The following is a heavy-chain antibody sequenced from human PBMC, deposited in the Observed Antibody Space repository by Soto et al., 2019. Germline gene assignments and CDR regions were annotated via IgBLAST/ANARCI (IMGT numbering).Heavy chain of an antibody. J-gene: IGHJ3*02. CDR3: ARQRGYIHGPSGNDAFDI. Sequence: QVQLVESGGGVVQPGRSLRLSCAASGFTLSGYGMHWVRQAPGKGLEWVATIWYDGGNNYYADSVKGRFTISRDNSKNTLYLQLNSLRDEDTAVYYCARQRGYIHGPSGNDAFDIWGQGTMVTVSS. D-gene: IGHD5-18*01. CDR2: IWYDGGNN. CDR1: GFTLSGYG. V-gene: IGHV3-33*01.